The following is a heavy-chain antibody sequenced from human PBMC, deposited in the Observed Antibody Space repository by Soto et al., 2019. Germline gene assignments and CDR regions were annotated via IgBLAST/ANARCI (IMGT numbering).Heavy chain of an antibody. CDR2: IYSGGST. D-gene: IGHD3-10*01. Sequence: GGSLRLSCAASGFTVSSNYMSWVRQAPGKGLEWVSVIYSGGSTYYADSVKGRFTISRDNSKNTLYLQMNSLRAEDTAVYYCARDREYYGSGSADYYYYYYMDVWGKGTTVTVSS. J-gene: IGHJ6*03. CDR3: ARDREYYGSGSADYYYYYYMDV. V-gene: IGHV3-66*01. CDR1: GFTVSSNY.